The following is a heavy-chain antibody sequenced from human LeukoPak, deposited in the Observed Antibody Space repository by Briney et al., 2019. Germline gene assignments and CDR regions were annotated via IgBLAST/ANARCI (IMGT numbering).Heavy chain of an antibody. CDR2: ISGSGGST. V-gene: IGHV3-23*01. CDR1: GFTFSSYA. D-gene: IGHD4-23*01. Sequence: GGSLTLSCAASGFTFSSYAMSWVRQAPGKGLEWCSAISGSGGSTYYADSEKGRFTSSSDNSKNTLYLQMNSLTAEDTAVYYCAKGGYGGNFPYSAYWGQGTLVTVSS. CDR3: AKGGYGGNFPYSAY. J-gene: IGHJ4*02.